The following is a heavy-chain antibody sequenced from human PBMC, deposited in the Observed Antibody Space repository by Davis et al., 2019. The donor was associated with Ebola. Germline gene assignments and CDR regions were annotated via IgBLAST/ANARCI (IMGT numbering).Heavy chain of an antibody. CDR3: ARGWLRTGFDY. CDR2: TYYYRSKWNN. Sequence: HSQTLSLTCAIPGDSVSSGGWNWIRQTPSRGLEWLGRTYYYRSKWNNDYAASVNSRITINPDTSKNQFSLHLNSVTPGDTAVYFCARGWLRTGFDYWGQGTLVTVSS. V-gene: IGHV6-1*01. J-gene: IGHJ4*02. D-gene: IGHD3/OR15-3a*01. CDR1: GDSVSSGG.